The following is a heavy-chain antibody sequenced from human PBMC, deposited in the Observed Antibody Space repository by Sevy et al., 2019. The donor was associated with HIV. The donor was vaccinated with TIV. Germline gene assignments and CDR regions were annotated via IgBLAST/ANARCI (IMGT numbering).Heavy chain of an antibody. Sequence: GGSLRLSCAASGFTVSRYWMSWVRQAPGKGLEWVANIKQDGSERYYEDSVKGRLTISRDNTKNSLYLQMNSLRVEDTAVDYCARDSQNIVVVPAATINYYYSYYMDVWGKGTTVTVSS. CDR2: IKQDGSER. D-gene: IGHD2-2*01. J-gene: IGHJ6*03. CDR1: GFTVSRYW. CDR3: ARDSQNIVVVPAATINYYYSYYMDV. V-gene: IGHV3-7*01.